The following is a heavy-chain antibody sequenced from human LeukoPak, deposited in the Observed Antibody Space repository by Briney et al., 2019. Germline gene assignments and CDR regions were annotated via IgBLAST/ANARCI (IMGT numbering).Heavy chain of an antibody. V-gene: IGHV3-30*03. J-gene: IGHJ4*02. Sequence: PGGSLRLSCAASGFTFSSYGMHWVRQAPGKGLEWVAVISYDGSNKYYADSVKGRFTISRDNSKNTLYLQMNSLRAEDTAVYYCASTLVGALDYWGQGTLVTVSS. CDR1: GFTFSSYG. CDR2: ISYDGSNK. D-gene: IGHD1-26*01. CDR3: ASTLVGALDY.